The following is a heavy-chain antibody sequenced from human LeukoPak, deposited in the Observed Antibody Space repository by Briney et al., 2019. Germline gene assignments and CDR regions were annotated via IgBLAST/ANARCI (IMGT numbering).Heavy chain of an antibody. CDR2: MNPNSGNT. CDR1: GYTFTSYD. Sequence: GASVKVSCKASGYTFTSYDINWVRQATGQGLEWMGWMNPNSGNTGYAQKFQGRVTMTRNTSISTAYMELSSLRSEDTAVYYCARRRPVATRSRDAQNYYYMDVWGKGTTVTISS. V-gene: IGHV1-8*01. J-gene: IGHJ6*03. D-gene: IGHD6-19*01. CDR3: ARRRPVATRSRDAQNYYYMDV.